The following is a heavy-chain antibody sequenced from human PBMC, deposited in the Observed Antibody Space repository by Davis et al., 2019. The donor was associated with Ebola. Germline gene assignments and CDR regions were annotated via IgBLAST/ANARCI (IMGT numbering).Heavy chain of an antibody. J-gene: IGHJ4*02. CDR1: GFTFSSYA. Sequence: GESLKISCAASGFTFSSYAMSWVRQAPGKGLEWVSAISGSGGSTYYADSVKDRFTISRDNSKNTLYLQMNSLRAEDTAVYYCARDPHNRNYWDYWGQGTLVTVSS. CDR2: ISGSGGST. V-gene: IGHV3-23*01. D-gene: IGHD3-16*01. CDR3: ARDPHNRNYWDY.